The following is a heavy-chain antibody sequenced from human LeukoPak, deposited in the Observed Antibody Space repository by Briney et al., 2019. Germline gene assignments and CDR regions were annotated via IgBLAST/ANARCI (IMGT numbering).Heavy chain of an antibody. Sequence: PGRSLRLSCAASGFTFSSYTMHWVRQAPGKGLEWVAVISYDGSNKYYADSVKGRFTISRDNSKNTLYLQMNSLRAEDTAVYYCARERRGIRWFDPWGQGTLVTVSS. V-gene: IGHV3-30*04. CDR3: ARERRGIRWFDP. CDR2: ISYDGSNK. D-gene: IGHD3-16*01. CDR1: GFTFSSYT. J-gene: IGHJ5*02.